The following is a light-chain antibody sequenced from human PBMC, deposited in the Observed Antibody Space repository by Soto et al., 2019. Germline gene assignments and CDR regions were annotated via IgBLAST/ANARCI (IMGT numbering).Light chain of an antibody. Sequence: QSALTQPASVSGSPGQSITISCGRTSSDVGAYIYVSWYQQYPGKAPQLIIYEVNNRPSGVSGRFSGSESDATAYLTISGLQAEDEADYYCSSYSVSDTKVFGTGTKVTVL. CDR3: SSYSVSDTKV. J-gene: IGLJ1*01. CDR2: EVN. CDR1: SSDVGAYIY. V-gene: IGLV2-14*03.